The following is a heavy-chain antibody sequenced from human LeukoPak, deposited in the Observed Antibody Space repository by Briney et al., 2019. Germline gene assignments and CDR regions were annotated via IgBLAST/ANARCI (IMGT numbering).Heavy chain of an antibody. CDR3: SKNWGSAYFVH. J-gene: IGHJ4*02. CDR1: RFTPINYV. D-gene: IGHD7-27*01. CDR2: ISGSVVST. Sequence: GGSLRLSCAPSRFTPINYVMSSVPQAPGKGLEWCSSISGSVVSTYYADSLKGRFTTSRDNSQSTLYLQINSPRAARTAVYFFSKNWGSAYFVHWGRGTLLSVSS. V-gene: IGHV3-23*01.